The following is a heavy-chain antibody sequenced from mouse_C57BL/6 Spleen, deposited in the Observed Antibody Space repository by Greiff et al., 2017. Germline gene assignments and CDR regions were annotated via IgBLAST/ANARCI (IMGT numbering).Heavy chain of an antibody. Sequence: QVQLQQPGAELVMPGASVKLSCKASGYTFTSYWMHWVKQGPGQGLAWIGEIDPSDSYTNYNQKFKGKSTLTVDKSSSTAYMQLSSLTSEDSAVYYCARAYYSNYWYFDVWGTGTTVTVSS. V-gene: IGHV1-69*01. CDR1: GYTFTSYW. D-gene: IGHD2-5*01. CDR2: IDPSDSYT. J-gene: IGHJ1*03. CDR3: ARAYYSNYWYFDV.